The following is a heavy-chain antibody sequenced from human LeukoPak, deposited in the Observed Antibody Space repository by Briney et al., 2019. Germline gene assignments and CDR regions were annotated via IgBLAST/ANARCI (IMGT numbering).Heavy chain of an antibody. J-gene: IGHJ3*02. Sequence: LSLTCTVSGGSISSYYWSWIRQPAGKGLEWVSGISWNSDSIGYADSVKGRFTISRDNAKNSLYLQMNSLRAEDTALYYCAKSSDSDVFDIWGQGTMVTVSS. CDR1: GGSISSYY. CDR3: AKSSDSDVFDI. CDR2: ISWNSDSI. V-gene: IGHV3-9*01.